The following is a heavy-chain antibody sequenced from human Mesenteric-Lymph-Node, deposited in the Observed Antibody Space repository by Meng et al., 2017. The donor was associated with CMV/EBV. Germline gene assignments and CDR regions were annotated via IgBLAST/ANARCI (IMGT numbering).Heavy chain of an antibody. V-gene: IGHV3-23*01. Sequence: GGSLRLSCAASGFTFNSYAMNWVRQAPGKGLEWVSTISGTGGRTYYADSVKGRFTIIRDNSRNTVYLLMNSLRAEDSAVYYCAKASERFIVVVPAAIGWFDPWGQGTLVTVSS. D-gene: IGHD2-2*01. CDR3: AKASERFIVVVPAAIGWFDP. CDR1: GFTFNSYA. J-gene: IGHJ5*02. CDR2: ISGTGGRT.